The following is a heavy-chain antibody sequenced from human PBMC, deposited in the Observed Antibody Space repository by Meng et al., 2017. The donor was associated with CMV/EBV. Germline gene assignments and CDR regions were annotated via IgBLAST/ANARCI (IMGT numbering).Heavy chain of an antibody. Sequence: GESLKISCAASGFTFSSYAMHWVRQAPGKGLEWVAAISYDGSNKYYADSVKGRFTISRDNSKNTLYLQMNSLRAEDTAVYYCARDFVVVVPAAMATYPRYYYYYYGMDVWGQGTTVTVSS. CDR3: ARDFVVVVPAAMATYPRYYYYYYGMDV. CDR2: ISYDGSNK. V-gene: IGHV3-30*04. CDR1: GFTFSSYA. J-gene: IGHJ6*02. D-gene: IGHD2-2*01.